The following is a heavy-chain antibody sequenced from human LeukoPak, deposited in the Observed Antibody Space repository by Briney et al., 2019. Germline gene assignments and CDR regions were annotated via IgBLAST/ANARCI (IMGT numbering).Heavy chain of an antibody. CDR2: IYSKGDT. CDR3: ARLRAYTTTHQYYFDY. V-gene: IGHV4-4*09. CDR1: GGSISPYY. Sequence: SETLSLTCTVSGGSISPYYWTWIRQPPGKGLEWIGYIYSKGDTDYKPSLKSRVTISLDTSQNQFSLRLRSVTAADAAVYYCARLRAYTTTHQYYFDYRGQGALVTVSS. J-gene: IGHJ4*02. D-gene: IGHD3-16*01.